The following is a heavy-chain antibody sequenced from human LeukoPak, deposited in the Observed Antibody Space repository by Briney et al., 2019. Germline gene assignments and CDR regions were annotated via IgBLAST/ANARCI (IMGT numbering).Heavy chain of an antibody. CDR2: ISGSGGST. CDR3: AKDGGGYNYGYCYYYYMDV. D-gene: IGHD5-24*01. Sequence: GGSLRLSCAASGFTFSSYGMSWVRQAPGKGLEWVSAISGSGGSTYYADSVRGRFTISRDNSKNTLYLQMNSLRAEDTAVYYCAKDGGGYNYGYCYYYYMDVWGKGTTVTISS. V-gene: IGHV3-23*01. J-gene: IGHJ6*03. CDR1: GFTFSSYG.